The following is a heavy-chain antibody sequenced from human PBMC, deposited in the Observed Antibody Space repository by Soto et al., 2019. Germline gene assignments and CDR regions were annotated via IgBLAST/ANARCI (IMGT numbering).Heavy chain of an antibody. V-gene: IGHV3-53*04. CDR2: IYSGGST. CDR1: GFTVSSNY. Sequence: EVPLVESGGGLVQPGGSLRLSCAASGFTVSSNYMSWVRRAPGKGLEWVSVIYSGGSTYYADSVKGRFSISRHNSKNTLYLQMNSLRAEDTAVYYCAREVGHGWFDPWGQGTLVTVSS. CDR3: AREVGHGWFDP. J-gene: IGHJ5*02.